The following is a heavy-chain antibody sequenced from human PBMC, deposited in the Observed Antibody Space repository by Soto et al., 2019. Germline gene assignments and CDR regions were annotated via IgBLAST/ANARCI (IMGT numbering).Heavy chain of an antibody. D-gene: IGHD4-17*01. Sequence: EVHLLESGGGLIQPGGSLRLSCAASGFTFTSYTMTWVRQAPGKGLEWVSSISESGGSTHYADSVRGRFTISRDNSKNTVYLQMNSLRTEDTAVYYCAEVHGDAGWGQGTLVIVSS. V-gene: IGHV3-23*01. CDR3: AEVHGDAG. J-gene: IGHJ4*02. CDR2: ISESGGST. CDR1: GFTFTSYT.